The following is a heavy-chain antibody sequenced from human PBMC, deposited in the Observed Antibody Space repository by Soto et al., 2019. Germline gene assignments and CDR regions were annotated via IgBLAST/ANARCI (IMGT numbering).Heavy chain of an antibody. J-gene: IGHJ5*02. Sequence: SETLSLTCTVSGGSISSYYWSWIRQPPGKGLEWIGYIYYSGSTNYNPSLKSRVTISVDTSKNQFSLKLSSVTAADTAVYYCARTLGYYYDSTNNWFDPWGQGTLVTVSS. V-gene: IGHV4-59*01. D-gene: IGHD3-22*01. CDR1: GGSISSYY. CDR2: IYYSGST. CDR3: ARTLGYYYDSTNNWFDP.